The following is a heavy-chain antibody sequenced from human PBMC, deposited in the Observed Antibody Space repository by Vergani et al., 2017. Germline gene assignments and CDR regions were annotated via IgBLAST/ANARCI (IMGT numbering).Heavy chain of an antibody. J-gene: IGHJ4*02. V-gene: IGHV1-46*01. CDR3: ARDLFIAAAGTGRNFDY. Sequence: QVQVVQSGAEVKKSGASVKVSCKTSGYTFSNYYMHWVRQAPGQGLEWMGIINPSGGHTNYAQKFQGRVTMTRDTSTSTVYMELSSLRSEDTAIYYCARDLFIAAAGTGRNFDYWGQGTLVTVSS. CDR1: GYTFSNYY. D-gene: IGHD6-13*01. CDR2: INPSGGHT.